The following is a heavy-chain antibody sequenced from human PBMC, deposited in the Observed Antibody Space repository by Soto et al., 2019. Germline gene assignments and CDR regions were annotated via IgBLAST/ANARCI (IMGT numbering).Heavy chain of an antibody. CDR1: GFTFSSYA. D-gene: IGHD1-26*01. CDR3: AKDGSGSYPLPELDY. V-gene: IGHV3-23*01. Sequence: EVQLLESGGGLVLPGGSLRLSCAASGFTFSSYAMSWVGQAPGKGLEWVSAISGSGGSTYYADSVKGRFNISRDNSKNTLYLQMNSLRAEDTAVYYCAKDGSGSYPLPELDYWGQGTLVTVSS. J-gene: IGHJ4*02. CDR2: ISGSGGST.